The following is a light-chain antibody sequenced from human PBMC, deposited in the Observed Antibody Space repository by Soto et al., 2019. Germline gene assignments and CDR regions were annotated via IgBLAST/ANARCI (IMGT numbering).Light chain of an antibody. J-gene: IGKJ2*01. V-gene: IGKV1-5*03. Sequence: DNQMTQSPSTLSASVGERVTITCRASQSISTWLAWYQQKPGTVPKLLIYMASSLESRVPSSFSGSGSGTEFTLTISSLQPDDVATYYCQQYNSHPYTFGQGTKVDIK. CDR1: QSISTW. CDR3: QQYNSHPYT. CDR2: MAS.